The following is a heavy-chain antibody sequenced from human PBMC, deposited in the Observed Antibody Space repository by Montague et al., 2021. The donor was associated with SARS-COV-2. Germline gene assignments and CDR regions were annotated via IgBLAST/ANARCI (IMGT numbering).Heavy chain of an antibody. CDR1: GDSVSSTSAS. Sequence: CAISGDSVSSTSASWNWIRQSPSRGLEWLGRTYYRSKWYNDYAVSVRSRVTISPDTSKNQFSLQLNSVSPEDTAVYYCTQERGPGRTTWHYFDYWGQGTLVTVSS. J-gene: IGHJ4*02. V-gene: IGHV6-1*01. CDR2: TYYRSKWYN. D-gene: IGHD1-14*01. CDR3: TQERGPGRTTWHYFDY.